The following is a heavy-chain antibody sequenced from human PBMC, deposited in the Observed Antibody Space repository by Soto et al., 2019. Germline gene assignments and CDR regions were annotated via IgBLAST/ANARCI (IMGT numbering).Heavy chain of an antibody. V-gene: IGHV4-30-2*01. CDR2: IYHSGST. Sequence: TLSLTCAVYGGSFSGGYSWSWIRQPPGKGLEWIGYIYHSGSTYYNPSLKSRVTISVDRSKNQFSLKLSSVTAADTAVYYCASATYYDCWSGFSTWGQGTLVTVAS. J-gene: IGHJ5*02. CDR1: GGSFSGGYS. D-gene: IGHD3-3*01. CDR3: ASATYYDCWSGFST.